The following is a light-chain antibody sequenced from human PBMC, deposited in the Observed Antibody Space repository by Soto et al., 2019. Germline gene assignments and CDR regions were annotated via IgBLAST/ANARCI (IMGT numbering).Light chain of an antibody. CDR3: MHAVQSPIA. Sequence: DIVMTQSPLSLPVTPGEPASISCRSSQSLLHTNGNNYLAWYLQKPGQSPQVLIYLASNRASGVPDRFTGSGSGTDFTLKISRVEAEDVGVYYCMHAVQSPIALGQGTRLEIK. V-gene: IGKV2-28*01. J-gene: IGKJ5*01. CDR2: LAS. CDR1: QSLLHTNGNNY.